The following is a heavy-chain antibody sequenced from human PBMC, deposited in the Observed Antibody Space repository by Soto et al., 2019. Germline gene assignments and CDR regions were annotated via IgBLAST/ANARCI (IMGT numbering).Heavy chain of an antibody. CDR1: ESTVRRDW. D-gene: IGHD1-26*01. V-gene: IGHV3-7*04. CDR3: SGGVGDAF. Sequence: EVHLVASGGGLVQTGGSLRLSCTIYESTVRRDWMNWVRQAPGKGLEWVAHINQEGSEKYYGVSVKGRFTISRDNANNLLSLQMNSLGAGDTAMYYCSGGVGDAFWGQGTLVTVSS. CDR2: INQEGSEK. J-gene: IGHJ4*02.